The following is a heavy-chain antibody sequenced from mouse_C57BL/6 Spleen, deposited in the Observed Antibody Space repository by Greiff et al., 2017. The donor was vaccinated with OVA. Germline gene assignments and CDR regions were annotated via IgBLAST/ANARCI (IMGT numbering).Heavy chain of an antibody. CDR3: ARRDYYAPFDY. V-gene: IGHV5-17*01. CDR2: ISSGSSTI. D-gene: IGHD1-1*01. J-gene: IGHJ2*01. Sequence: EVKVVESGGGLVKPGGSLKLSCAASGFTFSDYGMHWVRQAPEKGLEWVAYISSGSSTIYYADTVKGRFTISRDNAKNTLFLQMTSLRSEDTAMYYCARRDYYAPFDYWGQGTTLTVSS. CDR1: GFTFSDYG.